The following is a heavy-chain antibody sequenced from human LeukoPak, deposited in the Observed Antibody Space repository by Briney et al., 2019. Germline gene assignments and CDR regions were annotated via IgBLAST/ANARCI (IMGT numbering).Heavy chain of an antibody. D-gene: IGHD3-22*01. Sequence: SVKVSCKASGFTFTSSAVQWVRQARGQRLEWIGWIVVGSGNTNYAQKFQERVTITRDMSTSTAYMELSSLRSEDTAVYYCARTLADYYDSSGYEPQFDYWGQGTLVTVSS. J-gene: IGHJ4*02. CDR3: ARTLADYYDSSGYEPQFDY. V-gene: IGHV1-58*01. CDR1: GFTFTSSA. CDR2: IVVGSGNT.